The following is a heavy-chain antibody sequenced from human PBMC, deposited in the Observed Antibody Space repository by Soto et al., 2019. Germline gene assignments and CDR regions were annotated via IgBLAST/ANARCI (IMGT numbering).Heavy chain of an antibody. CDR3: ARDPSTTGYYGLDV. D-gene: IGHD3-10*01. J-gene: IGHJ6*02. CDR2: IYSGGVT. Sequence: EVQLGESGGGLIQPGGSLRLSCAASGFTLNNYQMNWVRQAPGKGLEWVSVIYSGGVTYYADSVKGRFTITRDSSKNTVYLQMNSLRAEDTAKYFCARDPSTTGYYGLDVWGQGTTVTVSS. CDR1: GFTLNNYQ. V-gene: IGHV3-53*01.